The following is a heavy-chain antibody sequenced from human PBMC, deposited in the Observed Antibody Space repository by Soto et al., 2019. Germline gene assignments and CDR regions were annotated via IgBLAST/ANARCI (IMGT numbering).Heavy chain of an antibody. D-gene: IGHD3-9*01. CDR2: IDPSDSST. CDR1: GYSFPSYC. Sequence: GESLKISCRGSGYSFPSYCISWVRQMPGKGLEWMGSIDPSDSSTKYSPSFEGHVTISADKSISSAYLQWSSLKASDTAMYYCVLTGSSPDYWGQGTLVTVSS. CDR3: VLTGSSPDY. J-gene: IGHJ4*02. V-gene: IGHV5-10-1*01.